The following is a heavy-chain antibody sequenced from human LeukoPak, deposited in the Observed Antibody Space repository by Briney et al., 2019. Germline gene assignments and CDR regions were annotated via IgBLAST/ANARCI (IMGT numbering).Heavy chain of an antibody. J-gene: IGHJ4*02. D-gene: IGHD1-26*01. CDR3: ARLGSYHDF. V-gene: IGHV4-39*07. CDR1: GGSISSSSYY. CDR2: IFYSGST. Sequence: PSETLSLTCSVSGGSISSSSYYWGWIRQPPGKGLEWIGNIFYSGSTYYNPSLQSRVTISVDTSKNQLSLKLPSVTAADTAVYFCARLGSYHDFWGQGALVTVSS.